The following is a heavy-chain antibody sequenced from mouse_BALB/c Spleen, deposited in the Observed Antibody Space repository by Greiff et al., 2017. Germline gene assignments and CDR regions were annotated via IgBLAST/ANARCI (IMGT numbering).Heavy chain of an antibody. J-gene: IGHJ1*01. CDR3: ARDGNYWYFDV. V-gene: IGHV3-2*02. Sequence: ESGPGLVKPSQSLSLTCTVTGYSITSDYAWNWIRQFPGNKLEWMGYISYSGSTSYNPSLKSRISITRDTSKNQFFLQLNSVTTEDTATYYCARDGNYWYFDVWGAGTTVTVSS. CDR2: ISYSGST. CDR1: GYSITSDYA. D-gene: IGHD2-1*01.